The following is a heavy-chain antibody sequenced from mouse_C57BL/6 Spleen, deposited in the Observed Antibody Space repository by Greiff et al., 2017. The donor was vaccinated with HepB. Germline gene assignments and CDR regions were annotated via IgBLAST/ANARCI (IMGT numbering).Heavy chain of an antibody. D-gene: IGHD2-4*01. CDR1: GFTFSDYG. Sequence: EVKVVESGGGLVKPGGSLKLSCAASGFTFSDYGMHWVRQAPEKGLEWVAYISSGSSTIYYADTVKGRFTISRDNAKNTLFLQMTSLRSEDTAMYYCAIYYDYDAGYYFDYWGQGTTLTVSS. J-gene: IGHJ2*01. V-gene: IGHV5-17*01. CDR3: AIYYDYDAGYYFDY. CDR2: ISSGSSTI.